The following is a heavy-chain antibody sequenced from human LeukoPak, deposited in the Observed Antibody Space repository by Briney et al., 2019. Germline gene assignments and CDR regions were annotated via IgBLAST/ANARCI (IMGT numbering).Heavy chain of an antibody. V-gene: IGHV1-2*02. Sequence: ASVKVSCKASGYTFTGYYMHWVRQAPGQGLEWMGWINPNSGGTNYAQKFQGRVTMTRDTSISTAYMELSRLRSDDTAVYHCARDYGSGSYIGYWGQGTLVTVSS. CDR1: GYTFTGYY. CDR3: ARDYGSGSYIGY. D-gene: IGHD3-10*01. CDR2: INPNSGGT. J-gene: IGHJ4*02.